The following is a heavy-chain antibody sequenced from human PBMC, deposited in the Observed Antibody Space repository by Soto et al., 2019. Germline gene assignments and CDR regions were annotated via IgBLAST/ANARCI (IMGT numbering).Heavy chain of an antibody. CDR2: ISSSGSTI. Sequence: GGSLRLSCAASGFTFSDDYMSWIRQAPGKGLEWVSYISSSGSTIYYADSVKGRFTISRDNAKNSLYLQMNSLRAEDTAVYYCAREKYCSSTSCYDDAFDIWGQGTMVTVSS. CDR1: GFTFSDDY. V-gene: IGHV3-11*01. D-gene: IGHD2-2*01. CDR3: AREKYCSSTSCYDDAFDI. J-gene: IGHJ3*02.